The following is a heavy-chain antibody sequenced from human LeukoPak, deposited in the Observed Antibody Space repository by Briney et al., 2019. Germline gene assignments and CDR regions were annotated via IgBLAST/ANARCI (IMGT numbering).Heavy chain of an antibody. CDR2: ITDSGNTI. Sequence: GGSLRLSCAASGFTFSDYNMNWVRQAPGKGLEWVSYITDSGNTIHYADSVKGRFTISRDNAKNSLYLQMNSLRAEDTAVYYCARSIGLTGGSVDVWGQGTTVTVSS. CDR3: ARSIGLTGGSVDV. J-gene: IGHJ6*02. CDR1: GFTFSDYN. V-gene: IGHV3-11*01. D-gene: IGHD1-26*01.